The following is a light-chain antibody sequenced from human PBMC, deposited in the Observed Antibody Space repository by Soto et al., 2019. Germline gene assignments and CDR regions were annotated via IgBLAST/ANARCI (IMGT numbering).Light chain of an antibody. CDR2: DVS. V-gene: IGLV2-11*01. CDR3: CSYAGSYIWV. J-gene: IGLJ3*02. Sequence: QSALTQPRSVSGSPGQSVTISCTGTSRDVGGYNYVSWYQQHPGKAPKLMIYDVSQRPSGVPDRFSGSKSGNTASLTISGLQAEDEAEYYCCSYAGSYIWVFGGGTKLPS. CDR1: SRDVGGYNY.